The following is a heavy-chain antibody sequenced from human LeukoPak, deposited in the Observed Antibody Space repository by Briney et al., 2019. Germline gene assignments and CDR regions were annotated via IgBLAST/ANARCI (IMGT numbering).Heavy chain of an antibody. J-gene: IGHJ5*02. CDR2: MFYTGST. Sequence: PSETLSLTCTVSGGSIINDYWSWIRQPPGKGLEWIAYMFYTGSTSYNPPLKSRVTISVDTSKNQFSLKLSSVTAADTAMYYCARGLHWLDPWGQGTLVSVSS. CDR1: GGSIINDY. CDR3: ARGLHWLDP. V-gene: IGHV4-59*01.